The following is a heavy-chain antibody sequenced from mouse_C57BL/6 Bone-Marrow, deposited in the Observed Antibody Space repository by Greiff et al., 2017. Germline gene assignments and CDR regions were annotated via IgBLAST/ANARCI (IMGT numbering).Heavy chain of an antibody. D-gene: IGHD1-1*01. J-gene: IGHJ3*01. CDR2: IYPGDGDT. CDR1: GYAFSSSW. CDR3: ARWLITTVRKFAY. V-gene: IGHV1-82*01. Sequence: VQRVESGPELVKPGASVKISCKASGYAFSSSWMNWVKQRPGKGLEWIGRIYPGDGDTNYNGKFKGKATLTADKSSSTAYMQLSSLTSEDSAVYCCARWLITTVRKFAYWGQGTLVTVSA.